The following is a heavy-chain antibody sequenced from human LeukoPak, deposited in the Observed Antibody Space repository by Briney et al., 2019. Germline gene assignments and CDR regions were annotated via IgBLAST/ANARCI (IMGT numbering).Heavy chain of an antibody. Sequence: ASVKVSCKASGYTFTGYYMHWVRQAPGQGLEWMGWINPNSGGTNYAQKFQGRVIMTRDTSISTAYMELSRLRSDDTAVYYCASTLGYCSSTSCPPGPWGQGTLVTVSS. CDR3: ASTLGYCSSTSCPPGP. CDR1: GYTFTGYY. J-gene: IGHJ5*02. V-gene: IGHV1-2*02. CDR2: INPNSGGT. D-gene: IGHD2-2*01.